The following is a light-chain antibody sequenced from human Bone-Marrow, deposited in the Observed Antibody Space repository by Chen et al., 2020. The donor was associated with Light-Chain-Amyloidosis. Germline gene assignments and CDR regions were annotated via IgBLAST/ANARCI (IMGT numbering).Light chain of an antibody. Sequence: DIVMTQSPLSLPVSPGEPASISCRSSQSLLHSNGYNYLDWYLQKPGQSPQLLIYLGSNRASGVPNRFSGSGSGTDVTLTISRVEAEDVGVYYCMQALQTPCAFGQGTKVEIK. CDR1: QSLLHSNGYNY. CDR3: MQALQTPCA. J-gene: IGKJ1*01. V-gene: IGKV2-28*01. CDR2: LGS.